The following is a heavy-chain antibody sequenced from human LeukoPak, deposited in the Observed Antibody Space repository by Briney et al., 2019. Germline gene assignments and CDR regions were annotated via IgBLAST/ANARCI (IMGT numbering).Heavy chain of an antibody. J-gene: IGHJ6*02. CDR2: IYTSGST. V-gene: IGHV4-61*02. D-gene: IGHD5-18*01. CDR3: ARRSSGYSYGYWYYYYGMDV. CDR1: GGSISSGSYY. Sequence: PSETLSLTCTVSGGSISSGSYYWSWIRQPAGKGLEWIVRIYTSGSTNYNPSLKSRVTISVDTSKNQFSLKLSSVPAANTAVYYCARRSSGYSYGYWYYYYGMDVWGQGTTVTVSS.